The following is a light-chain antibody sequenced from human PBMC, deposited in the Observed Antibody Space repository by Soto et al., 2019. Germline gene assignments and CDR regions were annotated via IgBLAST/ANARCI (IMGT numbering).Light chain of an antibody. CDR3: QQYHNWPPQYT. V-gene: IGKV3-15*01. Sequence: EIVMTQSPGSLSVSPGEGATISCRASQTVASNLAWYQQKPGQGPRLLIHGASTRATGVPARFSGSGSGTDFTLTICSLQSEDFAVYYCQQYHNWPPQYTFGQGTKLQIK. J-gene: IGKJ2*01. CDR1: QTVASN. CDR2: GAS.